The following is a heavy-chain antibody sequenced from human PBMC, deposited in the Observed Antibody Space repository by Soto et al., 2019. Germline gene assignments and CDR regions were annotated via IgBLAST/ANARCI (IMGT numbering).Heavy chain of an antibody. CDR3: ARQSSGYYYGDY. CDR2: IIPIFGTA. V-gene: IGHV1-69*01. J-gene: IGHJ4*02. D-gene: IGHD3-22*01. Sequence: SVKVYCKASGGTFSIYPISWVRQAPGQGLEWMGGIIPIFGTANCAQKFQGRVTITADESTSTAYMELSSLRSEDTAVYYCARQSSGYYYGDYWGQGTLVTVSP. CDR1: GGTFSIYP.